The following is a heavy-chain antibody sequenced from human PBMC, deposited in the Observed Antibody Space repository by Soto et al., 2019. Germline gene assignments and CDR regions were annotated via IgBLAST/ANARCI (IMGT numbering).Heavy chain of an antibody. J-gene: IGHJ4*02. CDR2: ISGSGGST. CDR3: AKDHHKYYVFWSGSISYFDS. D-gene: IGHD3-3*01. CDR1: GFTFSSYA. V-gene: IGHV3-23*01. Sequence: GGSLRHSCAASGFTFSSYAMSCVRQAPGKGLEWVSAISGSGGSTYYADSVKGRFTISRDNSKNTLYLQMNSLRAEDTAVYYSAKDHHKYYVFWSGSISYFDSWGQGTLVTVSS.